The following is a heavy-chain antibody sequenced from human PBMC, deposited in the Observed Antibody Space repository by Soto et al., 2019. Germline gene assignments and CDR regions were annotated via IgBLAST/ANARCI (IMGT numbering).Heavy chain of an antibody. D-gene: IGHD4-17*01. CDR2: IRNKANSYTT. CDR1: GFTFSDHY. V-gene: IGHV3-72*01. J-gene: IGHJ4*02. CDR3: VRGPTSRYLVTTWDY. Sequence: EVQLVESGGGLVQPGGSLRLSCVVSGFTFSDHYMDWVRQALGKGLEWVGRIRNKANSYTTVYAASVKGRFTISRDDSKNSMYLQMNSLKIEDTAVYYCVRGPTSRYLVTTWDYWGQGTLVTVSS.